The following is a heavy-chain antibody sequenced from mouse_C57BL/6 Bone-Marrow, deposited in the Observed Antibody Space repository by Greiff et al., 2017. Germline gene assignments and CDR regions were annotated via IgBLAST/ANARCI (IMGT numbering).Heavy chain of an antibody. V-gene: IGHV1-72*01. CDR3: TSWRLWFRRRADYYAMYY. J-gene: IGHJ4*01. CDR1: GYTFTSYW. CDR2: IDPTSGGT. D-gene: IGHD2-2*01. Sequence: QVQLQQPGAELVKPGASVKLSCKASGYTFTSYWMHWVKQRPGRGLEWIGRIDPTSGGTKYNEKFKSKATLTVDKPSSTSYIQLSSLTSEDSAISCCTSWRLWFRRRADYYAMYYGYRGTAVTVSS.